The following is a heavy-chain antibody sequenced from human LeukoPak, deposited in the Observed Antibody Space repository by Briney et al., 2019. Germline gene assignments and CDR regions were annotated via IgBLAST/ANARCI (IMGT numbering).Heavy chain of an antibody. CDR3: AKDPRDGYTMDAFDI. CDR2: ISYDGSNK. V-gene: IGHV3-30*18. Sequence: GGSLRLSCAASGFTFSSYAMSWVRQAPGKGLEWVAVISYDGSNKYYADSVKGRFTISRDNSKNTLYLQMNSLRAEDTAVYYCAKDPRDGYTMDAFDIWGQGTMVTVSS. CDR1: GFTFSSYA. D-gene: IGHD5-24*01. J-gene: IGHJ3*02.